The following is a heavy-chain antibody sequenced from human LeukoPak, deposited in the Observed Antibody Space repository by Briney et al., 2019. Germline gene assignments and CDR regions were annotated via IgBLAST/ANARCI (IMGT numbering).Heavy chain of an antibody. CDR1: GYTFTSYG. V-gene: IGHV1-69*04. D-gene: IGHD3-22*01. Sequence: SVKVSCKASGYTFTSYGISWVRQAPGQGLEWMGRIIPMLNIPNYAQKFQGRVTFTADKSTSTAYMELSSLRSEDTAVYYCARGPYDSSGYSFDYWGQGTLVTVSS. J-gene: IGHJ4*02. CDR2: IIPMLNIP. CDR3: ARGPYDSSGYSFDY.